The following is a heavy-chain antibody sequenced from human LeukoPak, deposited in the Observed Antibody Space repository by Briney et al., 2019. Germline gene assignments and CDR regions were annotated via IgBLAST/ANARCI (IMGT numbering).Heavy chain of an antibody. CDR1: GFTFSSYA. Sequence: PGGSLRLSCAASGFTFSSYAMSWVRQAPGKGLEWVSAVSGSGGSTYYADSVKGRFTISRDNSKNTLYLQMNSLRAEDTAVYYCAKDRYYDSSGQHWFYYWGQGTLVTVSS. D-gene: IGHD3-22*01. V-gene: IGHV3-23*01. CDR2: VSGSGGST. CDR3: AKDRYYDSSGQHWFYY. J-gene: IGHJ4*02.